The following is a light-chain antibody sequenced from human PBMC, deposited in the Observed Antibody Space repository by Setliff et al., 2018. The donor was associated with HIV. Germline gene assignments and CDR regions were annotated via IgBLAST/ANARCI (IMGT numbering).Light chain of an antibody. CDR1: SSDVGGYNY. J-gene: IGLJ2*01. CDR2: AVS. CDR3: SSYTSSSTLVV. Sequence: QSALTQPASVSGSPGQSITISCTGTSSDVGGYNYVSWYQQHPGKAPKLMIYAVSNRPSGVSNRFSGSKSGNTASLTISGLQAEYEADYYCSSYTSSSTLVVFGGGTKVTVL. V-gene: IGLV2-14*03.